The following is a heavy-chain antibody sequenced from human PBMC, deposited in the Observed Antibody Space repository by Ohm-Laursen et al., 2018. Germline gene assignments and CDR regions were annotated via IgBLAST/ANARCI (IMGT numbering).Heavy chain of an antibody. CDR2: IYSGGST. Sequence: GSLRLSCSASGFTVSSNYMSWVRQAPGKGLEWVSVIYSGGSTYYADSVKGRFTISRDNSKNTLYLQMNSLRAEDTAVYYCAKTGPYGHYYYYGMDVWGQGTTVTVSS. V-gene: IGHV3-53*01. J-gene: IGHJ6*02. CDR1: GFTVSSNY. CDR3: AKTGPYGHYYYYGMDV. D-gene: IGHD3-10*01.